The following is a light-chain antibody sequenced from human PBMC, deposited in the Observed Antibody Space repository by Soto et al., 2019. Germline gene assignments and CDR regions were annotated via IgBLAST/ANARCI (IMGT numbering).Light chain of an antibody. Sequence: QSALTQPRSVSGSPGQSVTISCTGTSSDVGGYNYVSWYQQHPGKAPKLMIYDVSKRPSGVADRFSGSKSGNTGCLTCSWLQAEDETDYYCCSYAGSYTLVFGGGTKLTVL. CDR3: CSYAGSYTLV. CDR1: SSDVGGYNY. CDR2: DVS. J-gene: IGLJ2*01. V-gene: IGLV2-11*01.